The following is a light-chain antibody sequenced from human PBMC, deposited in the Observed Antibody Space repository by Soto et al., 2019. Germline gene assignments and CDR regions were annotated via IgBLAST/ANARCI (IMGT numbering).Light chain of an antibody. CDR3: HQHYTRPVT. Sequence: TLSVAPGERVTLSCRASQGVSRKLAWYQHKSGQAPRLLISGASTGATGIPARFSGSGSGTEFTITISSLQSEECAIYYCHQHYTRPVTFGRGHKVDIK. CDR2: GAS. CDR1: QGVSRK. V-gene: IGKV3-15*01. J-gene: IGKJ3*01.